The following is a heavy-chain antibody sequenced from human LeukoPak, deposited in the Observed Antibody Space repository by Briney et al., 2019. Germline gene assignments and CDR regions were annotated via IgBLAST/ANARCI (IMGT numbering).Heavy chain of an antibody. CDR3: ASSGSYSYYYYMDV. Sequence: PSQTLSLTCTVSGGSISSGSYYWSWIRQPAGKGLEWIGRIYTSGSTNYNPSPKSRVTISVDTSKNQFSLKLSSVTAADTAVYYCASSGSYSYYYYMDVWGKGTTVTVSS. D-gene: IGHD1-26*01. CDR1: GGSISSGSYY. V-gene: IGHV4-61*02. CDR2: IYTSGST. J-gene: IGHJ6*03.